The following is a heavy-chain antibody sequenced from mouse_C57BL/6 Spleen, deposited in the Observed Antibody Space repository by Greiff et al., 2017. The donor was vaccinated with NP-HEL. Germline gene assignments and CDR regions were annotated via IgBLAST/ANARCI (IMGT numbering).Heavy chain of an antibody. CDR3: ARDADDYDGGAMDY. CDR1: GFTFSDFY. Sequence: EVKLMEPGGGLVQSGRSLRLSCATSGFTFSDFYMEWVRQAPGKGLEWIAASRNKANDYTTEYSASVKGRFIVSRDTSQSILYLQMNALRAEDTAIYYCARDADDYDGGAMDYWGQGTSVTVSS. J-gene: IGHJ4*01. D-gene: IGHD2-4*01. V-gene: IGHV7-1*01. CDR2: SRNKANDYTT.